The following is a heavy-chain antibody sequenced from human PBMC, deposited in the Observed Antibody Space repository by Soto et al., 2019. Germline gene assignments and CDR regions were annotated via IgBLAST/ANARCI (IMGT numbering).Heavy chain of an antibody. J-gene: IGHJ5*02. V-gene: IGHV4-34*01. Sequence: PSETLSLTCAVYGGSFSGYYWSLLRQPPGKGLEWIGEINHSGSTNYNPSLKSRVTISVDTSKNQFSLKLSSVTAADTAVYYCARSPIAARRRNWFDPWGQGTLVTVSS. CDR2: INHSGST. CDR1: GGSFSGYY. D-gene: IGHD6-6*01. CDR3: ARSPIAARRRNWFDP.